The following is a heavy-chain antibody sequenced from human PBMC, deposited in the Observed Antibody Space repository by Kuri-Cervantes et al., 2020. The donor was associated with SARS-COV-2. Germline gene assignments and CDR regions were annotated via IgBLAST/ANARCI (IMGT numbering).Heavy chain of an antibody. CDR1: GGSISSYY. V-gene: IGHV4-59*01. Sequence: SETLSLTCTVSGGSISSYYWSWIRQPPGKGLEWIGYIYYSGSTNYNPSLKSRVTISVDTSKNQFSLKLSSVTAADTAVYYCAREGELLYYFDYWGQGTLVTVSS. CDR2: IYYSGST. J-gene: IGHJ4*02. D-gene: IGHD1-26*01. CDR3: AREGELLYYFDY.